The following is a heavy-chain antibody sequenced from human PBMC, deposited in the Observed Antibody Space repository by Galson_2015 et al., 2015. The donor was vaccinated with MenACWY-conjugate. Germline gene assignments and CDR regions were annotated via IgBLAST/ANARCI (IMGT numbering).Heavy chain of an antibody. V-gene: IGHV1-18*01. J-gene: IGHJ4*02. D-gene: IGHD5-24*01. CDR3: ATHSVSTAGGWLQVSCAH. CDR1: GYTFSSYG. Sequence: SVKVSCKASGYTFSSYGISWVRQAPGQGLEWMGWINPYNGNTNYVQNLQGRVTMTTDTSTSTAYMELRSLRSDDTAMYYCATHSVSTAGGWLQVSCAHWGQGSLGTVS. CDR2: INPYNGNT.